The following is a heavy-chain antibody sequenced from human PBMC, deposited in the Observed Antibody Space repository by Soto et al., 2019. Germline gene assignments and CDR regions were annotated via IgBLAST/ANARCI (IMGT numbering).Heavy chain of an antibody. CDR2: IYYSGST. CDR3: ARSGGSLDY. CDR1: GGSISSYY. J-gene: IGHJ4*02. Sequence: PSETLSLTCTVSGGSISSYYWGWTRQHPWKGLQWIGYIYYSGSTNYNPSLKSRVTISVDTSKNQFSLKLNSVTAADTAVSYCARSGGSLDYWGQGILVTVSS. V-gene: IGHV4-59*01. D-gene: IGHD2-15*01.